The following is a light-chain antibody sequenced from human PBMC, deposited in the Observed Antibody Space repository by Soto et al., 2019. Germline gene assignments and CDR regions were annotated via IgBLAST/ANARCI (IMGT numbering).Light chain of an antibody. CDR1: SSNTGSNY. V-gene: IGLV1-47*01. CDR3: AAWDDSLSGLYV. J-gene: IGLJ1*01. CDR2: RSN. Sequence: QSVLTPPPSASRTPGQRVTISCSGSSSNTGSNYVYWYQQLPGTAPKLLIYRSNQRPSGVPDRFSGSKSGTSASLAISGLRSEDEADYYCAAWDDSLSGLYVFGTGTKVTVL.